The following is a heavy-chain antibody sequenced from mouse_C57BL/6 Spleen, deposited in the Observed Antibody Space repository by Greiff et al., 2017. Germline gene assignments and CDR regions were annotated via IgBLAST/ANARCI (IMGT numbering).Heavy chain of an antibody. CDR2: IYPSDSET. D-gene: IGHD2-5*01. J-gene: IGHJ2*01. Sequence: VQLQQPGAELVRPGSSVKLSCKASGYTFTSYWMDWVKQRPGQGLEWIGNIYPSDSETHYNQKFKDKATMTVDKSSSTAYMQLSSLTSEDSAVYDCARDSNCYFDGWGQGTTLTVSS. CDR1: GYTFTSYW. CDR3: ARDSNCYFDG. V-gene: IGHV1-61*01.